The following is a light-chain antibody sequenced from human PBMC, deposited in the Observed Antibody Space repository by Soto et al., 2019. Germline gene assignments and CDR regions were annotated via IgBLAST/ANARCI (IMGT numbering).Light chain of an antibody. CDR1: QSVSRY. J-gene: IGKJ4*01. V-gene: IGKV3-11*01. Sequence: EIVLTQSPVTLSLSPGERATLSCRASQSVSRYLAWYQQKPDQAPRLLVYDAFNRATGIPARFSGSGSGTDFTLTISSLEPEDFAVYYCQQRSNWPPLTFGGGTKVDIK. CDR3: QQRSNWPPLT. CDR2: DAF.